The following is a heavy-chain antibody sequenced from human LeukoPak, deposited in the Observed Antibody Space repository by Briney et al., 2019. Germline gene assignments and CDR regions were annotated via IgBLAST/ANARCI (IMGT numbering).Heavy chain of an antibody. V-gene: IGHV3-7*04. CDR2: IKQDGSNQ. D-gene: IGHD2-21*01. CDR3: ARAEYCGRDCFYGMDV. Sequence: PGGSLRLSCAASGFTFSSYSMNWVRQAPGKGLEWVANIKQDGSNQYYVDSVKGRFTISRDNAMNSLYLQMNSLRAEDTAVYFCARAEYCGRDCFYGMDVWGHGTTVTVSS. J-gene: IGHJ6*02. CDR1: GFTFSSYS.